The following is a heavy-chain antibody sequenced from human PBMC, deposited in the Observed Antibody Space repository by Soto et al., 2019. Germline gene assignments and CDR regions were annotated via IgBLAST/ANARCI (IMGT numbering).Heavy chain of an antibody. D-gene: IGHD4-17*01. J-gene: IGHJ4*02. V-gene: IGHV1-18*04. Sequence: EASGKVSCKTSGYNFTRHGVTWVRQAPGQGLEWMGWISAYNGATNFAHKFQGRFSMTTDTSTSTAYMELTSLTSDDSAAYYCARTIWQPDYLEGFDFWGQGTLVTVSS. CDR1: GYNFTRHG. CDR2: ISAYNGAT. CDR3: ARTIWQPDYLEGFDF.